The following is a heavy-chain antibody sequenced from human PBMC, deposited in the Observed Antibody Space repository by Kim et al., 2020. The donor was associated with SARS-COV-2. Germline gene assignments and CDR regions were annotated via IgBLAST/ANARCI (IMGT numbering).Heavy chain of an antibody. J-gene: IGHJ6*02. CDR3: ARDFVRPYGDYDYYGMDV. V-gene: IGHV3-30*04. CDR2: ISYDGSNK. D-gene: IGHD4-17*01. Sequence: GGSLRLSCAASGFTFSSYAMHWVRQAPGKGLEWVAVISYDGSNKYYADSVKGRFTISRDNSKNTLYLQMNSLRAEDTAVYYCARDFVRPYGDYDYYGMDVWGQGTTITVSS. CDR1: GFTFSSYA.